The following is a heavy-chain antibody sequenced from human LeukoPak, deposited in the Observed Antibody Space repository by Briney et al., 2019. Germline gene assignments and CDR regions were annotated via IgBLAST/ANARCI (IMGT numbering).Heavy chain of an antibody. Sequence: ALRLSCAASGFTFDDYAMHWVRQAPGKGLEWVSGISWNSGSIGYADSVKGRFTISRDNAKNSLYLQMNSLRAEDTALYYCARDVLSAFGDYWGQGTLVTVSS. CDR3: ARDVLSAFGDY. J-gene: IGHJ4*02. V-gene: IGHV3-9*01. CDR2: ISWNSGSI. D-gene: IGHD3-16*01. CDR1: GFTFDDYA.